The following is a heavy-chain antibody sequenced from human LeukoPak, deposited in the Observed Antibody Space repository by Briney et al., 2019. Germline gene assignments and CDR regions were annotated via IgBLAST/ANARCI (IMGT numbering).Heavy chain of an antibody. V-gene: IGHV4-34*01. CDR2: INHSGST. D-gene: IGHD6-19*01. J-gene: IGHJ5*02. CDR3: ARGQARLAWFDP. Sequence: SETLSLTCAVYGGSFSGYYWSWIRQPPGKGLEWIGEINHSGSTNYNPSLKSRVTISVDTSKNQFSLRLRSVTAADTAVYYCARGQARLAWFDPWGQGTLVTVSS. CDR1: GGSFSGYY.